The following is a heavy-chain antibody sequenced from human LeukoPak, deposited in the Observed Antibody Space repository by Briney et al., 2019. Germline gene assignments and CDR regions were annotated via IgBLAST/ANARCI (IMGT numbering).Heavy chain of an antibody. CDR2: INSDGSST. V-gene: IGHV3-74*01. CDR1: GFTFSSYW. Sequence: PGGSLRLSCAASGFTFSSYWMHWVRQAPGKGLVWVSRINSDGSSTSYADSVKGRFTISRDNAKNTLYLQMNSLRAEDTAVYYCARDQEQQQLAPHFDYWGQGTLVTVSS. D-gene: IGHD6-13*01. J-gene: IGHJ4*02. CDR3: ARDQEQQQLAPHFDY.